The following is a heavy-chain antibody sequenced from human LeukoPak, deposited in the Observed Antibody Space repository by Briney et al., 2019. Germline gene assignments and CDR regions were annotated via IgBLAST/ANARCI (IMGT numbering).Heavy chain of an antibody. CDR1: GFTFSSYA. D-gene: IGHD2-2*01. CDR3: AKSIVVVPAATDY. J-gene: IGHJ4*02. V-gene: IGHV3-23*01. Sequence: GGSLRLSCAASGFTFSSYAMSWVRQAPGKGLEWVAAISGSGGTTYYADSVKGRFTISRANSKNTLYLQMNSLRPEGTAVYYCAKSIVVVPAATDYWGQGALVTVSS. CDR2: ISGSGGTT.